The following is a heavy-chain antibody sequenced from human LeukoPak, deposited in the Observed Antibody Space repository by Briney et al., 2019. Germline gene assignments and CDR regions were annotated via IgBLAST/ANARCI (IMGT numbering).Heavy chain of an antibody. J-gene: IGHJ3*02. CDR1: GGSISSGGYY. D-gene: IGHD2-15*01. CDR3: ARDHVRCSGGSCYARDAFDI. Sequence: PSQTLSHTCTVSGGSISSGGYYWSWIRQHPGKGLEWIGYIYYSGSTYYNPSLKSRVTISVDTSKNQFSLKLSSVTAADTAVYYCARDHVRCSGGSCYARDAFDIWGQGTMVTVSS. CDR2: IYYSGST. V-gene: IGHV4-31*03.